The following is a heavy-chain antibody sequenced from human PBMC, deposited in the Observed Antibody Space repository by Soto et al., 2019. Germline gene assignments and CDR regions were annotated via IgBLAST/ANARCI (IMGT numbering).Heavy chain of an antibody. J-gene: IGHJ3*02. Sequence: PGGSLRLSCAASGFTFSSYGMHWVRQAPGKGLEWVAVIWYDGSNKYYADSVKGRFTISRDNSKNTLYLQMNSLRAEDTAVYYCASLWLYSGTPGASHISGPAIIVTVSS. CDR1: GFTFSSYG. D-gene: IGHD1-26*01. CDR3: ASLWLYSGTPGASHI. V-gene: IGHV3-33*01. CDR2: IWYDGSNK.